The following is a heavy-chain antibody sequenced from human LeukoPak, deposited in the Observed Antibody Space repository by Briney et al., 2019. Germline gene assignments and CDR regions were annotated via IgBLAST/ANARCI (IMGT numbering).Heavy chain of an antibody. V-gene: IGHV5-51*01. CDR2: ISPGDSDT. D-gene: IGHD1-26*01. CDR3: ARPRAAGGATIDH. Sequence: RGESLKISCKGSGYSFSSYWIGWVRQMPGKGLEWMGIISPGDSDTRYSPSFQGQVTISADKSISTAYLQWSSLKASDTAIYYCARPRAAGGATIDHWGQGTLVTVSS. CDR1: GYSFSSYW. J-gene: IGHJ4*02.